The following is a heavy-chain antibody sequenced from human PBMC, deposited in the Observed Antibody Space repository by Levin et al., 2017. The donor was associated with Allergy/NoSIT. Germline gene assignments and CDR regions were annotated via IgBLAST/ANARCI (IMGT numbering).Heavy chain of an antibody. D-gene: IGHD2-21*02. Sequence: GGSLRLSCAASGFSFSGSAMHWVRQASGKGLEWLGRIRSKANTYATAYAASVKGRFTISRDDSKNTAYLQMNSLKTGDTAVYYCTRLGGDSEIMDVWGQGTTVTVSS. V-gene: IGHV3-73*01. CDR1: GFSFSGSA. CDR2: IRSKANTYAT. J-gene: IGHJ6*02. CDR3: TRLGGDSEIMDV.